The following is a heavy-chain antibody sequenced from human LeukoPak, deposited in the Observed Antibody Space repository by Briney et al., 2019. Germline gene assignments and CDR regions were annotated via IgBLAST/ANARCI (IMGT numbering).Heavy chain of an antibody. D-gene: IGHD5-18*01. CDR3: AKEEVRYSYGPTYFDY. Sequence: PGGSLRLSCAASGFTFSSYGMHWVRQAPGKGLEWVAFIRYDGSNKYYADSVKGRFTISRDNSKNTLYLQMNSLRAEDTAVYYCAKEEVRYSYGPTYFDYWGQGTLVTVSS. V-gene: IGHV3-30*02. CDR1: GFTFSSYG. J-gene: IGHJ4*02. CDR2: IRYDGSNK.